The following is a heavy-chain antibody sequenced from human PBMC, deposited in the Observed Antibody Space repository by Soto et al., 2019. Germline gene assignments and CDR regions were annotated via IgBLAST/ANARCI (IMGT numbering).Heavy chain of an antibody. J-gene: IGHJ3*01. CDR1: GGSISSYY. D-gene: IGHD3-10*01. V-gene: IGHV4-59*01. CDR3: ARVWGGGFDF. CDR2: IYYSGST. Sequence: PSETLSLTCTVSGGSISSYYWSWIRQPPGKGLEWIGYIYYSGSTNYNPSLKSRVNISVDTSKNQFSLKLSSVTAADTAVYYCARVWGGGFDFWGQGTMVTVSS.